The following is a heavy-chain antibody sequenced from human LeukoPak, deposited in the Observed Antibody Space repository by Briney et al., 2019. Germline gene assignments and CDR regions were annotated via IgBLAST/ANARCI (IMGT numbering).Heavy chain of an antibody. J-gene: IGHJ4*02. V-gene: IGHV3-23*01. CDR3: AKDLEPYYYDSSGYSG. CDR1: GFTFSSYA. Sequence: GSLRLSCAASGFTFSSYAMSWVRQAPGKGLEWVSAISGSGGSTYYADSVKGRFTISRDNSKNTLYLQMNSLRAEDTAVYYCAKDLEPYYYDSSGYSGWGQGTLVTVSS. CDR2: ISGSGGST. D-gene: IGHD3-22*01.